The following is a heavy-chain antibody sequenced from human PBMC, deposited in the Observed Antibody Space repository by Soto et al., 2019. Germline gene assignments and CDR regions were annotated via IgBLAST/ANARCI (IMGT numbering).Heavy chain of an antibody. Sequence: QVQLVQSGAEVKKPGASVKVSCKASGYTFTSYGINWVRQAPGQGREWMGWISVYDGKTNYAQKFQGRVTMTTDSATSTAYMELRSMRSGDAAVHYCARDSEWELLCIDDWGQGTLVTVSS. CDR3: ARDSEWELLCIDD. D-gene: IGHD1-26*01. CDR2: ISVYDGKT. V-gene: IGHV1-18*01. CDR1: GYTFTSYG. J-gene: IGHJ4*02.